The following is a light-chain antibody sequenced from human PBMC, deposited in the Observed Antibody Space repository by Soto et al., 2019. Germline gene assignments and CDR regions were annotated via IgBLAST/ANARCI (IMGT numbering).Light chain of an antibody. J-gene: IGLJ2*01. V-gene: IGLV2-23*02. CDR1: SSDVGSYNL. CDR2: EVS. CDR3: CSYATPRL. Sequence: QSALTQPASVSGSPGQSITISCTGTSSDVGSYNLVSWYQQHPGKAPKLIIYEVSERPSGVSHRFSGSKTGNTASLTISGLQAEDEADYYCCSYATPRLFGGGTNHRP.